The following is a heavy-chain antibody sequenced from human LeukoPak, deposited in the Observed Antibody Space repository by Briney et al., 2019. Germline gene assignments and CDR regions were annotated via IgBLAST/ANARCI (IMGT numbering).Heavy chain of an antibody. CDR2: IRYDGSNK. V-gene: IGHV3-30*02. CDR3: ARDGDTVLTRGYYYYMDV. CDR1: GFTFSSYG. Sequence: GGSLRLSCAASGFTFSSYGMHWVRQAPGKGLEWVTFIRYDGSNKYYADSVKGRFTISRDNSKNTLYLRMNSLRAEDTALYYCARDGDTVLTRGYYYYMDVWGKGTTVTISS. D-gene: IGHD4-23*01. J-gene: IGHJ6*03.